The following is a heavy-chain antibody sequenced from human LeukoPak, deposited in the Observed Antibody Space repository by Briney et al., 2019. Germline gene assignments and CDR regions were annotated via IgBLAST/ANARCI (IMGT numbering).Heavy chain of an antibody. CDR2: IYYSGST. J-gene: IGHJ4*02. V-gene: IGHV4-59*08. Sequence: SETLSLTCTVSGGSISSYYWSWIRQPPGKGLEWIGYIYYSGSTNYNPSLKSRVTISADTSKNQFSLKLSSVTAADTAVYYCASLQYFDWLGAYYFDYWGQGTLVTVSS. D-gene: IGHD3-9*01. CDR3: ASLQYFDWLGAYYFDY. CDR1: GGSISSYY.